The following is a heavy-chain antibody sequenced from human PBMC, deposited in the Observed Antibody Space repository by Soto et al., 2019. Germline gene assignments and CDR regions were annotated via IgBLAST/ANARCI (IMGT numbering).Heavy chain of an antibody. D-gene: IGHD2-2*01. CDR2: ISAYNGNT. CDR1: GYTFTSYG. Sequence: QVQLVQSGAEVKKPGASVKVSCKASGYTFTSYGISWVRQAPGQGLEWMGWISAYNGNTNYAQKLQGRVNMTTDTSTSTAYMELRSLRSDDTAGYYCAREVVPAAMRYYYYYYMDVWGKGTTVTVSS. V-gene: IGHV1-18*01. CDR3: AREVVPAAMRYYYYYYMDV. J-gene: IGHJ6*03.